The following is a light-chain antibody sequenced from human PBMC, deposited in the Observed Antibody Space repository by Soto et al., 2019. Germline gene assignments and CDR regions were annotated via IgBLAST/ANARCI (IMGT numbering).Light chain of an antibody. Sequence: DIVITQSTLSLPVPPGEPASISCRSSQSVLHSNGYNYLDWYLQKPGQSTQLLIYLGSNRSSGVPDRFSGSGSRTDFTLKLSRVEAEDVGIYYCMQTLQTPWTFGQGNKVDIK. V-gene: IGKV2-28*01. CDR2: LGS. J-gene: IGKJ1*01. CDR1: QSVLHSNGYNY. CDR3: MQTLQTPWT.